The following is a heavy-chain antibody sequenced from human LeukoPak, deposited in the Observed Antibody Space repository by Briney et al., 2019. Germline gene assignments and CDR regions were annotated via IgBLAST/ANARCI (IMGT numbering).Heavy chain of an antibody. V-gene: IGHV4-39*01. CDR2: IYYSGST. Sequence: SETLSLTRTVSGGSISSSSYYWGRIRQPPGKGLEWIGSIYYSGSTYYNPSLKSRVTISVDTSKNQFSLKLSSVTAADTAVYYCARRVYRGRYCSGGSCYSEPGRPNWFDPWGQGTLVTVSS. J-gene: IGHJ5*02. CDR1: GGSISSSSYY. CDR3: ARRVYRGRYCSGGSCYSEPGRPNWFDP. D-gene: IGHD2-15*01.